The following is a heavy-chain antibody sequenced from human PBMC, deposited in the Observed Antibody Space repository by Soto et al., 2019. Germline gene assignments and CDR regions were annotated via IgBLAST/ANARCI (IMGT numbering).Heavy chain of an antibody. CDR3: ARGDRGGSGSPASYYYSGLDV. J-gene: IGHJ6*02. CDR1: GYSFTSYW. D-gene: IGHD3-10*01. V-gene: IGHV5-51*01. CDR2: IYPGDSDT. Sequence: GESLKISCKGSGYSFTSYWIGWVRQMPGKGLEWMGIIYPGDSDTRYSPSFQGRFTISRDNSNNALFLQMNSLRIEDTAPYYCARGDRGGSGSPASYYYSGLDVWGQGTTVTVSS.